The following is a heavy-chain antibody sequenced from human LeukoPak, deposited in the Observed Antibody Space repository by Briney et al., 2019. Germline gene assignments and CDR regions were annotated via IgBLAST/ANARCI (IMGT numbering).Heavy chain of an antibody. CDR1: GGSFSGYY. V-gene: IGHV4-34*01. CDR3: TRSYYCSGGSFYDY. D-gene: IGHD2-15*01. J-gene: IGHJ4*02. Sequence: PSETLSLTCAVYGGSFSGYYWSWIRQPPGKGLEWIGEINHSGSTNYNPSLKSRVTISVDTSKNQFSLKLSSVTAADTAVYYCTRSYYCSGGSFYDYWGQGTLVTVSS. CDR2: INHSGST.